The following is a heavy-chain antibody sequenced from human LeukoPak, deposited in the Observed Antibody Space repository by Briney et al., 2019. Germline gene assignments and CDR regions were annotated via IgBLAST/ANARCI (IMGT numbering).Heavy chain of an antibody. J-gene: IGHJ3*02. CDR2: IYPGDSDT. Sequence: GESLKISCKGTGYSFTSYWIGWVRQMPGKGLEWMGIIYPGDSDTRYSPSFQGQVTISADKSISTAYLQWSSLKASDTAMYYCARSPDSSGYYSYDAFDIWGQGTMVTVSS. V-gene: IGHV5-51*01. D-gene: IGHD3-22*01. CDR3: ARSPDSSGYYSYDAFDI. CDR1: GYSFTSYW.